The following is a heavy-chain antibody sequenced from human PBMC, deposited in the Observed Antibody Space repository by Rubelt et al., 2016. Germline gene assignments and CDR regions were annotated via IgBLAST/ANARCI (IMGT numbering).Heavy chain of an antibody. J-gene: IGHJ4*02. CDR1: GGSISGYY. CDR3: ARQVRVLYYSDY. Sequence: QLQLQESGPGLVKPSETLSLTCTVSGGSISGYYWSWIRQSPEKGLEWIGYIYYSGSTNYNPSLKSRVTISLDTSKNQFSLRLGSVTAADTAVYYCARQVRVLYYSDYWGQGTLVTVSS. CDR2: IYYSGST. V-gene: IGHV4-59*08.